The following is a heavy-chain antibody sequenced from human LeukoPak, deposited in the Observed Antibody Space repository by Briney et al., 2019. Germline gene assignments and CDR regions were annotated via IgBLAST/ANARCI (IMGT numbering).Heavy chain of an antibody. D-gene: IGHD3-10*01. Sequence: GGSLRLSCAASGFTFSSYAMHWVRQAPGKGLEWVAVISYDGSNKYYADSVKGRFTISRDNSKNTLYLQMNSLRAEDTAVYYCARAMVLFGGMDVWGQGTTVTVSS. J-gene: IGHJ6*02. CDR3: ARAMVLFGGMDV. CDR1: GFTFSSYA. V-gene: IGHV3-30*01. CDR2: ISYDGSNK.